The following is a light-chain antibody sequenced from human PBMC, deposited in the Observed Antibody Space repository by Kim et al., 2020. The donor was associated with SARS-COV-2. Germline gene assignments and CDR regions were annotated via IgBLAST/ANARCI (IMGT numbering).Light chain of an antibody. V-gene: IGKV3-20*01. CDR1: QTFSFNY. J-gene: IGKJ1*01. Sequence: SPGERATLSCLASQTFSFNYFAWHQQKPGQPPRLIISGAFTRATGIPDRFAGRASGPDFTLTISNLEPEDAAVYYCQHYFSFPRTFGQGTKVDIK. CDR3: QHYFSFPRT. CDR2: GAF.